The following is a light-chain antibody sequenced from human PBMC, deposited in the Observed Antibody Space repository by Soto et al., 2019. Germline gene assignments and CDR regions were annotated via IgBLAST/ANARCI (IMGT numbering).Light chain of an antibody. CDR3: QQYGDWPLT. CDR1: QSVSTTY. Sequence: EIVLTQSPGTLSLSPGERATLSCRASQSVSTTYLTWYQQKPGQAPRLLVYGPSSRATGVPDRFSGSGSGSDFTLTISRLEPEDFAVYYCQQYGDWPLTFGGGTKVEIK. CDR2: GPS. J-gene: IGKJ4*01. V-gene: IGKV3-20*01.